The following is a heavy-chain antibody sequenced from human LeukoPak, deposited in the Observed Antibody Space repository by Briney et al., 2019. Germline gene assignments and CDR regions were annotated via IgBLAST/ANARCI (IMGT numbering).Heavy chain of an antibody. CDR1: GGSFSSYY. Sequence: SETLSLTCAVYGGSFSSYYWSWIRQPPGKGLEWIGEINNSGSTNYNPSLKSRGTISVDTSKNQCSLKLSSVTAADRAVYYCARGGGRVVLMVYATRPNWFDPWGQGTLVTVSS. CDR2: INNSGST. CDR3: ARGGGRVVLMVYATRPNWFDP. J-gene: IGHJ5*02. V-gene: IGHV4-34*01. D-gene: IGHD2-8*01.